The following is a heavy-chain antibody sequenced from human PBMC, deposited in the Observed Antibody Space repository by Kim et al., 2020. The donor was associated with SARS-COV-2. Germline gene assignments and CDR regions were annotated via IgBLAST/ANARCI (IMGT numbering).Heavy chain of an antibody. CDR3: AKEPYPKWFGLNTGCHFYLMDV. CDR2: ISNDGTNT. J-gene: IGHJ6*02. D-gene: IGHD3-10*01. CDR1: GFKFVNYD. Sequence: GGSLRLSCAASGFKFVNYDTHWVRQAPGKGLEWVAVISNDGTNTIYADSVKGRITVSRDNSKDTLHLQMNSLRFEDTAVYYCAKEPYPKWFGLNTGCHFYLMDVWGQGTTVIVSS. V-gene: IGHV3-30*18.